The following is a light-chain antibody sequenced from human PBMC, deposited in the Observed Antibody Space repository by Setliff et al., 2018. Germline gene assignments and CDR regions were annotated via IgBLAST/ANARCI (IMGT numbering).Light chain of an antibody. V-gene: IGLV2-14*03. Sequence: QSALAQPASVSGSPGQSITFSCTRSSSDVGGYDYVSWYQQHPGKAPKLLIYDVTNRPSGVSNRFSGSKSGNTASLTISGLQAEDEAEYFCSSYTVGSTLSVFGTGTKVTVL. CDR2: DVT. CDR3: SSYTVGSTLSV. J-gene: IGLJ1*01. CDR1: SSDVGGYDY.